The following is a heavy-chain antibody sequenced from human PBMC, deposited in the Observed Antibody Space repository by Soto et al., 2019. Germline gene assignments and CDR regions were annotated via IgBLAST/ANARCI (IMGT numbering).Heavy chain of an antibody. J-gene: IGHJ4*02. V-gene: IGHV1-18*01. CDR3: ARARATVTTERALGY. CDR1: GYTFYNYD. Sequence: QVQLVQSGAEVKKPGASVKVSCKASGYTFYNYDITWVRQAPGQGLEWMGTTSVYNGNTNFAQSLQGRVTMTIDKSPATAYMELRSLTSDGTGVYYWARARATVTTERALGYWGQGTLGPVSS. D-gene: IGHD1-26*01. CDR2: TSVYNGNT.